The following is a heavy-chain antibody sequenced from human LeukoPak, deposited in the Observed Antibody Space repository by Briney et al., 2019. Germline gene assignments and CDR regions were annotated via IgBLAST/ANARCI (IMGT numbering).Heavy chain of an antibody. CDR3: AHAERNWNSRSNVAFDI. CDR1: GYTFTSYD. CDR2: MNPNRGNT. V-gene: IGHV1-8*01. Sequence: ASVKVSCKASGYTFTSYDINWVRQATGQGREWMGWMNPNRGNTGYAQKFQGRFTMTRNTSISTAYMELRSLRSEDTAVYYCAHAERNWNSRSNVAFDIWGNGTMVSVSS. D-gene: IGHD1-7*01. J-gene: IGHJ3*02.